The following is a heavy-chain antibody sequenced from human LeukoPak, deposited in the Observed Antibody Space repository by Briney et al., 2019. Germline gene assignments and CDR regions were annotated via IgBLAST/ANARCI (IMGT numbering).Heavy chain of an antibody. CDR1: GFTFSSYW. V-gene: IGHV3-74*01. J-gene: IGHJ4*02. Sequence: GGSLRLSCAASGFTFSSYWMHWVRQAPGKGLVWVSAINNGGSTTAYADSVKGRFAISRDNAKNTLCLQMNSLRAEDTAVYYCARRAPTRYFDYWGQGTLVTVSS. CDR2: INNGGSTT. D-gene: IGHD5-24*01. CDR3: ARRAPTRYFDY.